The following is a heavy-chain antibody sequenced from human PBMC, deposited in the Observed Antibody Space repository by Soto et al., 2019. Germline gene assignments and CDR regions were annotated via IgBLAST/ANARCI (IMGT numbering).Heavy chain of an antibody. CDR2: IYPGDSDT. Sequence: GESLKISCEAFGYTFTSYWIGWVRQMPGKGLELMGIIYPGDSDTRYSPSFEGQVTVSADKSINTAYLQWRSLRASDTAIYYCARPDLGKGNVFDVWGQGTMVTVSS. D-gene: IGHD7-27*01. J-gene: IGHJ3*01. CDR3: ARPDLGKGNVFDV. CDR1: GYTFTSYW. V-gene: IGHV5-51*01.